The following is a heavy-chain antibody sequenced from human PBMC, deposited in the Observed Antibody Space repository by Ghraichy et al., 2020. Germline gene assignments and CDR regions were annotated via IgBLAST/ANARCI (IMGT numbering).Heavy chain of an antibody. CDR2: ISGSGGST. D-gene: IGHD2-15*01. CDR3: AKGSRYCSGGSCYFYYYYGMDV. V-gene: IGHV3-23*01. J-gene: IGHJ6*02. Sequence: GGSLRLSCAASGFTFSSYAMSWVRQAPGKGLEWVSAISGSGGSTYYADSVKGRFTISRDNSKNTLYLQMNSLRAEETAVYYCAKGSRYCSGGSCYFYYYYGMDVWGQGTTVTVSS. CDR1: GFTFSSYA.